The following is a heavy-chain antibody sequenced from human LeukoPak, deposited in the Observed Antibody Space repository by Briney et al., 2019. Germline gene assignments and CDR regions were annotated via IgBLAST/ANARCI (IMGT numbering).Heavy chain of an antibody. Sequence: SVKVSCKASGDTFSSYAISWVRQAPGQGLEWMGGIIPILGIANYAHKFQGRVTITADKSTSTAYKELSSLNSVDTSVYYCARDPQRLSRFDSWGQGTLVTVSS. V-gene: IGHV1-69*10. CDR1: GDTFSSYA. CDR3: ARDPQRLSRFDS. J-gene: IGHJ4*02. D-gene: IGHD3-16*01. CDR2: IIPILGIA.